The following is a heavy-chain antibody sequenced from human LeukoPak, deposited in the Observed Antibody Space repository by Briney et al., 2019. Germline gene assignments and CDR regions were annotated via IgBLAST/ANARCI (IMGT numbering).Heavy chain of an antibody. D-gene: IGHD6-6*01. V-gene: IGHV3-23*01. CDR3: AKKVGLVSAPLYYCDL. Sequence: PGGSLRLSCAASGFTFSSYAMSWVRQAPGKGLEWVSATSGPGGSRDYADSVKGRFTISRDNSKNTLYLQMNSLRAEDTAIYYCAKKVGLVSAPLYYCDLWGQGTLVTVSS. CDR1: GFTFSSYA. J-gene: IGHJ4*02. CDR2: TSGPGGSR.